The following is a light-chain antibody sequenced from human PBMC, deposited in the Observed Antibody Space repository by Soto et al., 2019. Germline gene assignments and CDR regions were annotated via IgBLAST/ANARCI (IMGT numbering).Light chain of an antibody. Sequence: DIQMTQSPSTLSASVGDRVIIVCRASQSISSWLAWYQQKPGKAPKLLIYKASSLESGVPSRFSGSGSGREFTLTIRSLQPDDFATYYCKQYNTYLWTFGQGTKVDIK. CDR3: KQYNTYLWT. J-gene: IGKJ1*01. CDR1: QSISSW. V-gene: IGKV1-5*03. CDR2: KAS.